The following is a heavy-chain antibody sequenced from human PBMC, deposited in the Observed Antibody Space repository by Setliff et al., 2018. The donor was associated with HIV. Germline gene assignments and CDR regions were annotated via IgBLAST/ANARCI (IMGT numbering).Heavy chain of an antibody. J-gene: IGHJ4*02. CDR3: AIGYSHGPNY. V-gene: IGHV1-69-2*01. D-gene: IGHD5-18*01. CDR2: VDPENHQT. Sequence: ASLKVSCKASGYTFTDYFVHWARQAPGKGLEWMGRVDPENHQTLYAEKLQGRVTITADTSTDTAYVELSSLGSEDTAVYYCAIGYSHGPNYWGQGTLVTVSS. CDR1: GYTFTDYF.